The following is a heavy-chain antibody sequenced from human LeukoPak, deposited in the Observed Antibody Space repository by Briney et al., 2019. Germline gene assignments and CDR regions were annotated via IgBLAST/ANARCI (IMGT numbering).Heavy chain of an antibody. CDR2: GPARNKSNSCST. CDR1: GFTFSDHH. D-gene: IGHD6-19*01. J-gene: IGHJ4*02. CDR3: ARVITTDRGWYTFDL. V-gene: IGHV3-72*01. Sequence: PGGSLRLSCEGSGFTFSDHHMDWVRQAPGMGLEWVGRGPARNKSNSCSTQYAASVRGRFTISRDDSKNSLYLQIMSLRTEDTAMYYCARVITTDRGWYTFDLWGQGVLVTVSS.